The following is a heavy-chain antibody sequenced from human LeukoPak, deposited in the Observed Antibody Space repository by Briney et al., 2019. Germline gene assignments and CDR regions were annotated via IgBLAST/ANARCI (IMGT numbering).Heavy chain of an antibody. CDR2: INPNSGGT. CDR3: AREMFKLELDYYYYMDV. Sequence: ASVKVSCKASGYTFTGYYMHWVRQAPGQGLEWMGRINPNSGGTNYAQRFQGRVTMTRDTSISTAYMELSRLRSDDTAVYYCAREMFKLELDYYYYMDVWGKGTTVTVSS. J-gene: IGHJ6*03. V-gene: IGHV1-2*06. D-gene: IGHD1-7*01. CDR1: GYTFTGYY.